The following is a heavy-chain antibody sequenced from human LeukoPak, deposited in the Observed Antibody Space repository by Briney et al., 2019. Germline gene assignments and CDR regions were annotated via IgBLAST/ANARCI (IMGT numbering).Heavy chain of an antibody. V-gene: IGHV4-34*01. CDR1: GGSFSGYY. CDR2: INHSGST. J-gene: IGHJ4*02. CDR3: ARRRPRWLQFSIDY. Sequence: SETLSLTCAVYGGSFSGYYWSWIRQPPGKGLEWIGEINHSGSTNYNPSLKSRVTISVDTSKNQFSLKLSSVTAADTAVYYCARRRPRWLQFSIDYWGQGTLVTVSS. D-gene: IGHD5-24*01.